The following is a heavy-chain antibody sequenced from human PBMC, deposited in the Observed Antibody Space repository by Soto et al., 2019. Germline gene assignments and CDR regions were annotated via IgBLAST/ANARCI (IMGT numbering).Heavy chain of an antibody. J-gene: IGHJ4*02. V-gene: IGHV1-24*01. CDR1: GYTLTELS. D-gene: IGHD5-12*01. Sequence: ASVKVSCKVSGYTLTELSMHWVRQAPGKGLEWMGGFDPEDGETIYAQKFQGRVTMTEDTSADTAYMELSSLRSEDAAVYYCATGPNGYNNPLDYWGQGTLVTVSS. CDR2: FDPEDGET. CDR3: ATGPNGYNNPLDY.